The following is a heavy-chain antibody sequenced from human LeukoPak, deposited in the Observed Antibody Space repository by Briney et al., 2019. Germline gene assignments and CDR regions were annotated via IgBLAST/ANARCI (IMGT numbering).Heavy chain of an antibody. CDR3: ARDPWGALGY. D-gene: IGHD1-26*01. CDR2: ISSSSDYI. Sequence: GGSLRLSCAASGFSFSSYSMNWVRQAPGKGLEWVSSISSSSDYIHYADSVKAGFTISRDNAKNSLYLQMNSLRAEDTAVYYCARDPWGALGYWGLGTLVTVSS. J-gene: IGHJ4*02. CDR1: GFSFSSYS. V-gene: IGHV3-21*01.